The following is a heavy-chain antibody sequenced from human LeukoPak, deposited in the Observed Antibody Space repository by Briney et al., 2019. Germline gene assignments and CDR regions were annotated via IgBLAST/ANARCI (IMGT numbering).Heavy chain of an antibody. Sequence: GASVKVSCKASGYTFTSYAMNWVRQAPGQGLEWMGGIIPFFGTADYTQKFQGRVTITADESTSTAYMELSNLRSEDTAVYYCASWNCSSTGCQVYYYGMDVWGQGTTVTVSS. CDR1: GYTFTSYA. D-gene: IGHD2-2*01. J-gene: IGHJ6*02. V-gene: IGHV1-69*13. CDR3: ASWNCSSTGCQVYYYGMDV. CDR2: IIPFFGTA.